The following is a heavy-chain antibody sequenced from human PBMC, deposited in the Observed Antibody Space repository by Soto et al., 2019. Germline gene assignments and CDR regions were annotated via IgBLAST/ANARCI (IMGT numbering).Heavy chain of an antibody. V-gene: IGHV3-21*01. CDR3: ARVSSSWYNWFDP. J-gene: IGHJ5*02. CDR1: GFTFSSYS. Sequence: LRLSCAASGFTFSSYSMNWVRQAPGKGLEWVSSISSSSSYIYYADSVKGRFTISRDNAKNSLYLQMNSLRAEDTAVYYCARVSSSWYNWFDPWGQGTLVTVSS. D-gene: IGHD6-13*01. CDR2: ISSSSSYI.